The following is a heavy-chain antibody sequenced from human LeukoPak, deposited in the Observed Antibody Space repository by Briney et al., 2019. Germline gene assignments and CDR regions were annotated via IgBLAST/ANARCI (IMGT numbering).Heavy chain of an antibody. CDR2: IYYSGST. J-gene: IGHJ4*02. CDR3: ARGAYYFDY. V-gene: IGHV4-61*01. Sequence: PSETLSLTCTVSGGSVSSGSYYWSWIRQPPGKGLEWIGYIYYSGSTNYNPLLKSRVTISVDTSKSQFSLKLSSVTAADTAVYYCARGAYYFDYWGQGTLVTVSS. CDR1: GGSVSSGSYY.